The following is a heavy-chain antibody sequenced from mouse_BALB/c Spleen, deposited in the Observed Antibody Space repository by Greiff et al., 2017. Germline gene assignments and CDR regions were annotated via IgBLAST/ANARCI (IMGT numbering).Heavy chain of an antibody. CDR2: ISSGGSYT. J-gene: IGHJ4*01. CDR3: ARTGKPYAMDY. D-gene: IGHD2-1*01. CDR1: GFTFSSYA. V-gene: IGHV5-9-4*01. Sequence: EVQRVESGGGLVKPGGSLKLSCAASGFTFSSYAMSWVRQSPEKRLEWVAEISSGGSYTYYPDTVTGRFTISRDNAKNTLYLEMSSLRSEDTAMYYCARTGKPYAMDYWGQGTSVTVSS.